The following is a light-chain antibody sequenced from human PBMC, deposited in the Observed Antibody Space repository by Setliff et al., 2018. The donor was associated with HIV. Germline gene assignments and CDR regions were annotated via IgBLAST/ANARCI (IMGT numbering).Light chain of an antibody. CDR2: EVS. CDR1: SSDIGGYKY. Sequence: QSALTQPPSASGPPGQSVTISCTGTSSDIGGYKYVSWYQQHPGKAPKLMIYEVSKRPSGVPDRFSGSKSGNTASLTVSGLQAEDEADYYCSSYGGYNNVVFGGGTKVTVL. J-gene: IGLJ2*01. V-gene: IGLV2-8*01. CDR3: SSYGGYNNVV.